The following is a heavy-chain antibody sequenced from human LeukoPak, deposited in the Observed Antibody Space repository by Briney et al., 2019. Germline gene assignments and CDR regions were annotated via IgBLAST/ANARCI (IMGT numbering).Heavy chain of an antibody. J-gene: IGHJ6*02. CDR3: ARDLPSSWDYGMDV. V-gene: IGHV1-3*01. CDR1: GYTFTSYA. CDR2: INAGNGNT. Sequence: ASVKVSCKASGYTFTSYAMHWVRQAPGQRLEWMGWINAGNGNTKYSQKFQGTATSTRDTSASTAYMELSSLRSEDTAVYYCARDLPSSWDYGMDVWGQGTTVTVSS. D-gene: IGHD6-13*01.